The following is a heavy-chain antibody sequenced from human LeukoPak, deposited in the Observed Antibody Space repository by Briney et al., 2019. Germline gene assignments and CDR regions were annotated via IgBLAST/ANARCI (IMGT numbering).Heavy chain of an antibody. CDR1: GFTFSSYA. V-gene: IGHV3-30*04. Sequence: GGSLRLSCAASGFTFSSYAMHWVRQAPGKGLEWVAVISYDGSNKYYADSVKGRFTISRDNSKNTLYLQMNSLRAEDTAVYYCARWTTVGADFDYWGQGTLVTVSS. J-gene: IGHJ4*02. CDR3: ARWTTVGADFDY. CDR2: ISYDGSNK. D-gene: IGHD1-26*01.